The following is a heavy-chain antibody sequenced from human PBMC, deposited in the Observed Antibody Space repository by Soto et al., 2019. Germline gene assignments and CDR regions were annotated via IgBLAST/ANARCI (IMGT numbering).Heavy chain of an antibody. V-gene: IGHV1-2*02. D-gene: IGHD1-26*01. Sequence: QVQLVQSGAEVKKSGASVKVSCKPSGYSFSDYFIQWVRQAPGQGLEWVAWINPKTAATNYAKKFQGRVSLNWDTSSTTAYMELTRLRPDDTAVYYCARIKWGLNYYNVMDVWGQGTTVIVSS. J-gene: IGHJ6*02. CDR2: INPKTAAT. CDR3: ARIKWGLNYYNVMDV. CDR1: GYSFSDYF.